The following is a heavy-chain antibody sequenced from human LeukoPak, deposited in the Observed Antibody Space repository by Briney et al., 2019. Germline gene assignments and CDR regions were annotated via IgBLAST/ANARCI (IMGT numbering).Heavy chain of an antibody. D-gene: IGHD2-15*01. Sequence: GGSLRLSCAASGFTFSSYSMNWVRQAPGKGLEWVSYISSSSSTIYYADSVKGRFTISRDNAKNSLYLQMNSLRAEDTAVYYCARDRLYCSGGSCYSFDYWGQGTLVTVSS. CDR2: ISSSSSTI. J-gene: IGHJ4*02. V-gene: IGHV3-48*01. CDR3: ARDRLYCSGGSCYSFDY. CDR1: GFTFSSYS.